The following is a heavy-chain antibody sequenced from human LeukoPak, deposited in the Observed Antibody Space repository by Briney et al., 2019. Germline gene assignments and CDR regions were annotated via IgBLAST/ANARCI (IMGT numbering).Heavy chain of an antibody. CDR3: ARGRLQLWSFPPPYNHYAIDV. V-gene: IGHV4-34*01. Sequence: SETLSLTCTVSGESFSGYFWTWIRQPPGKGLEWIGESNHFGSTDYNPALKSRVTLSVDTSKKQFSLNVRSVTDADTAVYFCARGRLQLWSFPPPYNHYAIDVWGQGTTVTVSS. J-gene: IGHJ6*02. CDR1: GESFSGYF. CDR2: SNHFGST. D-gene: IGHD5-18*01.